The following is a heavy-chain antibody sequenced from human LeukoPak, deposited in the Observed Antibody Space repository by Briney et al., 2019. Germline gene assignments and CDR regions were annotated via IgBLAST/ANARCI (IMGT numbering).Heavy chain of an antibody. J-gene: IGHJ4*02. Sequence: PSETLSLTCAVSGGSISSSGYYWGWVRQSPGKGLEWIGIIYFSGSTYYNPSLKSRVTISVGTSKNQFSLKLSSVTAADTAVYYCARLVDYYDSRGYFDSWGQGTLVTVSS. CDR3: ARLVDYYDSRGYFDS. CDR1: GGSISSSGYY. D-gene: IGHD3-22*01. CDR2: IYFSGST. V-gene: IGHV4-39*01.